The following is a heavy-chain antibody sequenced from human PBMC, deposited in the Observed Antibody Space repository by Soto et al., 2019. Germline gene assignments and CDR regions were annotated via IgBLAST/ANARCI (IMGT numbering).Heavy chain of an antibody. CDR2: IYYSGST. CDR1: GGSISSGDYY. CDR3: ARAVTYYYDSSGHDAFDI. J-gene: IGHJ3*02. V-gene: IGHV4-30-4*01. Sequence: SETLSLTCTVSGGSISSGDYYWSWILQPPGKGLEWIGYIYYSGSTYYNPSLKSRVTISVDTSKNQFSLKLSSVTAADTAVYYCARAVTYYYDSSGHDAFDIWGQGTMVTVSS. D-gene: IGHD3-22*01.